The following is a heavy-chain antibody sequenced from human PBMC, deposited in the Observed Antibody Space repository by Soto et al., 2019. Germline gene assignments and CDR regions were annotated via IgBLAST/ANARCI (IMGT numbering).Heavy chain of an antibody. J-gene: IGHJ6*02. CDR1: GYSFTKYG. Sequence: GASVKVSCKTSGYSFTKYGLHWVRQAPGQRLEWMGWINPGNGDTKYSQKFQGRVTITRDTSATTAYLELSSLRSEDSAVFYCARTDCSSTSCYNYNYYGMDVWGQGTTV. V-gene: IGHV1-3*01. D-gene: IGHD2-2*01. CDR2: INPGNGDT. CDR3: ARTDCSSTSCYNYNYYGMDV.